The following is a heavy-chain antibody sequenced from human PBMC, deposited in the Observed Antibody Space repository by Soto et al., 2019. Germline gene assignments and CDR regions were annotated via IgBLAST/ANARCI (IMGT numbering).Heavy chain of an antibody. J-gene: IGHJ5*02. CDR1: GYTLTNYG. Sequence: QVQLVQSGDEVKKTGASVKVSCRASGYTLTNYGISWVRQAPGQGLFWIGWISGHNGNTLYAQNAQGRLTLTIDTSTNTAYMELMSLKIDDTAMYYCVRDWQLSPWGQGTLVTVSS. CDR2: ISGHNGNT. V-gene: IGHV1-18*01. D-gene: IGHD1-1*01. CDR3: VRDWQLSP.